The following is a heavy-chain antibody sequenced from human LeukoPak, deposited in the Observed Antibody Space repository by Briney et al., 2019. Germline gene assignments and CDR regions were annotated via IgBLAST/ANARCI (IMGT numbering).Heavy chain of an antibody. CDR2: IIPIFGTA. J-gene: IGHJ5*02. Sequence: EASVKVSCKASGGTFSSYAISWVRQAPGQGLEWMGRIIPIFGTANYAQKFQGRVTITTDESTSTAYMELSSLRSEDTAVYYCARDEGVPPNWFDPWGQGTLVTVSS. CDR1: GGTFSSYA. D-gene: IGHD2-2*01. CDR3: ARDEGVPPNWFDP. V-gene: IGHV1-69*05.